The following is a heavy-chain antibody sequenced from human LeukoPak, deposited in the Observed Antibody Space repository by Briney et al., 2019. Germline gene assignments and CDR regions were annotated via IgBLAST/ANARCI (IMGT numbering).Heavy chain of an antibody. CDR1: GGSFSGYY. Sequence: SETLSLTCAVYGGSFSGYYWSWIRQPPGKGLEWIGEINHSGSTNYNPSLKSRATISVDTSKNQFSLKLSSVTAADTAVYHCARGGIAAAWDYWGQGTLVTVSS. CDR3: ARGGIAAAWDY. D-gene: IGHD6-13*01. J-gene: IGHJ4*02. CDR2: INHSGST. V-gene: IGHV4-34*01.